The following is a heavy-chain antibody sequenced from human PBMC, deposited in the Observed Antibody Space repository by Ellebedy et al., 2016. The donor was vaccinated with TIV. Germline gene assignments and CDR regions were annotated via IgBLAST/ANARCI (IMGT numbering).Heavy chain of an antibody. V-gene: IGHV1-46*01. Sequence: ASVKVSCKASGYTFTSYYMHWVRQAPGQGLEWMGIINPSGGSTSYAQKFQGRVTMTRDTSTSTVYMELSSLRSEDTAVYYCATPHQEPFGQQLVNDAFDIWGQGTMVTVSS. D-gene: IGHD6-13*01. CDR3: ATPHQEPFGQQLVNDAFDI. CDR2: INPSGGST. CDR1: GYTFTSYY. J-gene: IGHJ3*02.